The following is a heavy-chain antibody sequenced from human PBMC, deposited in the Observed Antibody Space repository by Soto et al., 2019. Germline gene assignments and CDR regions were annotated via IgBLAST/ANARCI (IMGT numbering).Heavy chain of an antibody. CDR3: ARASMVRGIIGWFDP. V-gene: IGHV3-30-3*01. Sequence: QVQLVESGGGVVQPGRSLRLSCAASGFNFSRSAMYCVRQAPGKGLEWMAVLSDDGSNRYYADSVRGRFTISRDNSKNTLYLQMNSLRADDTAVYYCARASMVRGIIGWFDPWGQGTLVTVSS. CDR1: GFNFSRSA. CDR2: LSDDGSNR. D-gene: IGHD3-10*01. J-gene: IGHJ5*02.